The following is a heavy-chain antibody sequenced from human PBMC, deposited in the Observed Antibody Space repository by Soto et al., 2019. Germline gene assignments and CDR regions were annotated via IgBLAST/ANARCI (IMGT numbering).Heavy chain of an antibody. CDR3: ARGGVYDILTGYPRWFDP. Sequence: SETLSLTCTVSGGSISSGGYYWSWIRQHPGKGLEWIGYIYYSGSTYYNPSLKSRVTISVDTSKNQFSLKLSSVTAADTAVYYCARGGVYDILTGYPRWFDPWGQGTLVTVSS. CDR2: IYYSGST. CDR1: GGSISSGGYY. V-gene: IGHV4-31*03. J-gene: IGHJ5*02. D-gene: IGHD3-9*01.